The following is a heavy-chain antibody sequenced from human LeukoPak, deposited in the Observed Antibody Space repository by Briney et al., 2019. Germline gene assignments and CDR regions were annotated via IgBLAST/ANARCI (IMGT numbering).Heavy chain of an antibody. CDR1: GGSFSGYY. J-gene: IGHJ4*02. CDR2: INHSGST. D-gene: IGHD6-19*01. Sequence: PSETLSLTCAVYGGSFSGYYWSWIRQPPGKGLEWIGEINHSGSTNYNPSLKSRVTISVDTSKNQFSLKLSSVTAADTAVYYCARSGDIAVAGFDYWGQGTLVTVSS. V-gene: IGHV4-34*01. CDR3: ARSGDIAVAGFDY.